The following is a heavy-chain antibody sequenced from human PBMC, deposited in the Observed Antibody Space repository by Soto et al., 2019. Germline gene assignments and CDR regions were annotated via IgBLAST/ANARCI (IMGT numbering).Heavy chain of an antibody. D-gene: IGHD3-3*01. Sequence: SVKVSCKASGGTFSSYAISWVLQAPGQGLEWMGGIIPIFGTANYAQKFQGRVTITADESTSTAYMELSSLRSEDTAVYYCARDSVKLDFWSPRNYYYGMDVWGQGTTVTV. V-gene: IGHV1-69*13. CDR1: GGTFSSYA. CDR2: IIPIFGTA. J-gene: IGHJ6*02. CDR3: ARDSVKLDFWSPRNYYYGMDV.